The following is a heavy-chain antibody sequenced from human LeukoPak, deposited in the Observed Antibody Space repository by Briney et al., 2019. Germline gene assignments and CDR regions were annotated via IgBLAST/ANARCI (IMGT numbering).Heavy chain of an antibody. CDR2: INPNSGGT. V-gene: IGHV1-2*02. J-gene: IGHJ4*02. Sequence: GASVKVSCKASGYTFTGYYMHRVRQDPGHGLEWMGLINPNSGGTNYAQKFQGRVTMTRDTSISTVYMELSRLRSDDTAVYCCARGYSSGWYPEPKNFDYWGRGTLVTVSS. CDR3: ARGYSSGWYPEPKNFDY. CDR1: GYTFTGYY. D-gene: IGHD6-19*01.